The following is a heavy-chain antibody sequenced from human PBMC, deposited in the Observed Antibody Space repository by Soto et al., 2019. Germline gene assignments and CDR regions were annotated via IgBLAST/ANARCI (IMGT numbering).Heavy chain of an antibody. CDR3: GGGGGEDWLLYVQGNYYYYGMDV. CDR2: ISSSSSTI. CDR1: GFTFSSYS. V-gene: IGHV3-48*02. Sequence: GGSLRLSCAASGFTFSSYSMNWVRQAPGKGLEWVSYISSSSSTIYYADSVKGRFTISRDNAKNSLYLQMNSLRDEDTAVYYWGGGGGEDWLLYVQGNYYYYGMDVWGQGTTVTVSS. J-gene: IGHJ6*02. D-gene: IGHD3-9*01.